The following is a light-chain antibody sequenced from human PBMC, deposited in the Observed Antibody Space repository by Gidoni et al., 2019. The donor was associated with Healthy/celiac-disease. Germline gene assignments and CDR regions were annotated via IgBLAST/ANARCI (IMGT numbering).Light chain of an antibody. V-gene: IGKV2-28*01. J-gene: IGKJ5*01. CDR1: QTLLHSNGYNY. CDR2: LGS. CDR3: MQALQTLT. Sequence: IVLPQSPLSLPVTPGEPASISCMSSQTLLHSNGYNYLDRYLHKPGQSPQLLLYLGSNRASGVPDRFSGSGSGTDFTLIISRVEAEDVEVYYCMQALQTLTFGQXTQLEIK.